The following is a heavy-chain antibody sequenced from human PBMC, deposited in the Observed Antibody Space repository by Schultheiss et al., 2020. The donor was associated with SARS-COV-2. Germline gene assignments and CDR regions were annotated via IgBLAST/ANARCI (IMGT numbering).Heavy chain of an antibody. V-gene: IGHV1-18*01. CDR3: ASGGMGSGWWLDYYGMDV. CDR1: GYTFTSYG. D-gene: IGHD6-19*01. CDR2: ISAYNGNT. J-gene: IGHJ6*02. Sequence: ASVKVSCKASGYTFTSYGISWVRQAPGQGLEWMGWISAYNGNTNYAQKLQGRVTMTTDTSTSTAYMELSSLRSEDTAVYYCASGGMGSGWWLDYYGMDVWGQGTTVTVSS.